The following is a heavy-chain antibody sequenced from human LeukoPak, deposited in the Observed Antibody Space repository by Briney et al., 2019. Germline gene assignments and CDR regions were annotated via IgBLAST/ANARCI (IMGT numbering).Heavy chain of an antibody. CDR1: GYSISSGYC. Sequence: SETLSLTCTVSGYSISSGYCWAWIRQPPEKGLECIGYISYSRTTNYNPSLKSRVTMSVDTSKNQFSLMLTSVTATDTAVYYCARVRRGGGYYYYYMDVWGKGTTVTVSS. D-gene: IGHD2-15*01. CDR2: ISYSRTT. CDR3: ARVRRGGGYYYYYMDV. V-gene: IGHV4-61*01. J-gene: IGHJ6*03.